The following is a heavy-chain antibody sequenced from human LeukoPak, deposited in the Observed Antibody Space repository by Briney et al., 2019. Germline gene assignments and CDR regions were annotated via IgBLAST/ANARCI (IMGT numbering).Heavy chain of an antibody. V-gene: IGHV3-11*01. CDR3: ARDCSGGSCYSSLLGYYYGMDV. CDR1: GFTFSDYY. Sequence: KAGGSLRLSCAASGFTFSDYYMSWIRQAPGKGLEWVPYISSSGSTIYYADSVKGRFTISRDNAKNSLYLQMNSLRAEDTAVYYCARDCSGGSCYSSLLGYYYGMDVWGQGTTVTVSS. CDR2: ISSSGSTI. J-gene: IGHJ6*02. D-gene: IGHD2-15*01.